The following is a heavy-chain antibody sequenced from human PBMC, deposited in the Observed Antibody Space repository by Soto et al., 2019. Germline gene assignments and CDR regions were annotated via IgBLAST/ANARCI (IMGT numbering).Heavy chain of an antibody. CDR2: ISGRDGNI. V-gene: IGHV3-11*01. CDR1: GFTFSDSF. Sequence: GESLKISCAASGFTFSDSFMSWSRQTPGKGLEWLSYISGRDGNIYYADSVRGRFTISRDNAKNSVYLQMNSLRAEDTAVYYCAGDQGPNYMAVWGKGTTVTVSS. J-gene: IGHJ6*03. CDR3: AGDQGPNYMAV.